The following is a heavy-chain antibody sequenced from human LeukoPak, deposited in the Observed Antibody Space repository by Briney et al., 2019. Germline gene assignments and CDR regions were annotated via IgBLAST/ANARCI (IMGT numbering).Heavy chain of an antibody. CDR1: GYTFTGYY. D-gene: IGHD3-22*01. CDR3: ARVLRGDSSGYYRY. Sequence: ASVKVSCKASGYTFTGYYMHWVRQAPGQGLEWMGWINPNSGGTNYAQKFQGRVTMTRDTSISTAYMELSRLRSDDTAVYYCARVLRGDSSGYYRYWGQGTLVSVPS. J-gene: IGHJ4*02. CDR2: INPNSGGT. V-gene: IGHV1-2*02.